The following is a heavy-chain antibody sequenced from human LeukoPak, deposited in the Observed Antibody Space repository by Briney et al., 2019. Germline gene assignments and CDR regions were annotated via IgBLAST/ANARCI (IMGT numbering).Heavy chain of an antibody. CDR2: ISYAGGNK. CDR1: GFTFSSYA. V-gene: IGHV3-30*18. CDR3: AKELGDPDY. J-gene: IGHJ4*02. D-gene: IGHD1-26*01. Sequence: GGSLRLSCAASGFTFSSYAMSWVRPAPGKGVEWVAVISYAGGNKYYAESVKGRFTISRDNSKSTVYLQMNSLRAEDTAVYYCAKELGDPDYWGQGTLVTVSS.